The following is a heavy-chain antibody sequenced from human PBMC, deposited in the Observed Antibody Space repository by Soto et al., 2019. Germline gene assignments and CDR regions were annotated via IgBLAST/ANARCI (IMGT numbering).Heavy chain of an antibody. CDR2: IKEDGSEK. V-gene: IGHV3-7*01. Sequence: GGSLKLSFAPSGLTFSNYWMTGVAQAPGKGLEWVANIKEDGSEKHYVDSVKGRFTISRDNAKNSLYLQMNSLRVEDTAVYFCSRDVVVGAKALNYWGQGALVTVSS. D-gene: IGHD2-15*01. CDR3: SRDVVVGAKALNY. CDR1: GLTFSNYW. J-gene: IGHJ4*02.